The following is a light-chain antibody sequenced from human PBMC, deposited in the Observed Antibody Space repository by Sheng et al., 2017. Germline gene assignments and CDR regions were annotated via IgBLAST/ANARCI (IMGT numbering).Light chain of an antibody. CDR1: QNVRTY. J-gene: IGKJ2*01. CDR2: AAS. Sequence: DIQMTQSPSSLSASVGDRVTITCRASQNVRTYLNWYQQKPGNSPILLIYAASNLQSGVPSRFSGSGSGTDFTLTISSLQPEDSATYFCQQTYSFPYTFGQGTKVDMK. V-gene: IGKV1-39*01. CDR3: QQTYSFPYT.